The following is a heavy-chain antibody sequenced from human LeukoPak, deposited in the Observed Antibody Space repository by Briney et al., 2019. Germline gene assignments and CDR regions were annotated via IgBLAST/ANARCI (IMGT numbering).Heavy chain of an antibody. Sequence: ASVKVSCKASGGTFNNYAFNWVRQAPGQGLEWMGGITPIFGTANYAQKFQGRVTMTEDTSTDTAYMELSSLRSEDTAVYYCASEEWELRCAFDIWGQGTMVTVSS. CDR2: ITPIFGTA. D-gene: IGHD1-26*01. V-gene: IGHV1-69*06. CDR1: GGTFNNYA. J-gene: IGHJ3*02. CDR3: ASEEWELRCAFDI.